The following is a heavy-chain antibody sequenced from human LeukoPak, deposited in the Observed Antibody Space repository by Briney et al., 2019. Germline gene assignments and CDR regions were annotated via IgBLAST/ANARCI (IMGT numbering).Heavy chain of an antibody. V-gene: IGHV1-8*03. CDR1: GYTFTSYE. Sequence: ASVKVSCKACGYTFTSYEINWVRQATGEGLEWMGWMYPNSGNTGYAQKFQGRVTITRNTYISTAYMELSSLRSEDTAVYYCARVTDRGLYYWGRGTLVSVSS. CDR2: MYPNSGNT. CDR3: ARVTDRGLYY. J-gene: IGHJ4*02. D-gene: IGHD3-10*01.